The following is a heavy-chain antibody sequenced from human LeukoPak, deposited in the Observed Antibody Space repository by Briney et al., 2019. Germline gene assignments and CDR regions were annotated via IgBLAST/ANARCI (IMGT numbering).Heavy chain of an antibody. Sequence: SETLSLTCSVSGDSIIGYYWGWIRQPPGKGLEWIGNIYYTGNTYYNSSLKSRVTISVDTSKNQFSLKLSSVTAADTAVYYCARRRDGYNWWGQGTLVTVSS. J-gene: IGHJ4*02. CDR2: IYYTGNT. CDR1: GDSIIGYY. V-gene: IGHV4-39*07. CDR3: ARRRDGYNW. D-gene: IGHD5-24*01.